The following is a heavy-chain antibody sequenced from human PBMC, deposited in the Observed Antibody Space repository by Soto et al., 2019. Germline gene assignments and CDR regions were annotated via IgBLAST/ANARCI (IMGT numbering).Heavy chain of an antibody. CDR3: ASRYCSSTSCYRGYYYYGMDV. CDR2: IIPIFGTA. D-gene: IGHD2-2*02. CDR1: GGTFSSYA. J-gene: IGHJ6*02. Sequence: SVKVSCKASGGTFSSYAISWVRQAPGQGLEWMGGIIPIFGTANYAQKFQGRVTITADESTSTAYMELSSLRSEDTAVYYCASRYCSSTSCYRGYYYYGMDVWGQGTTVTDSS. V-gene: IGHV1-69*13.